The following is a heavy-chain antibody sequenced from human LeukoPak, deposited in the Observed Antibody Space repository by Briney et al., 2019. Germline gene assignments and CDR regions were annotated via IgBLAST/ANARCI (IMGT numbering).Heavy chain of an antibody. CDR1: GGSFSGYY. J-gene: IGHJ4*02. CDR3: ARGFRYYDYVLGTKPYFDS. V-gene: IGHV4-34*01. CDR2: INHSGST. D-gene: IGHD3-16*01. Sequence: PSETLSLTCAVYGGSFSGYYWSWIRQPPGKGREWIGEINHSGSTNYNPSLKSRVTISVDTSKNQFSLKLSSVTAADTAVYYCARGFRYYDYVLGTKPYFDSWGQGTLVTVSS.